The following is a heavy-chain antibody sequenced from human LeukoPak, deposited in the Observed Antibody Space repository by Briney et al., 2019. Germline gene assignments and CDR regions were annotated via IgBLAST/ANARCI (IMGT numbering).Heavy chain of an antibody. CDR1: GFTFYYYD. J-gene: IGHJ2*01. Sequence: VGSLRVSCVVSGFTFYYYDMHSVRPAPGKRLEWVSAICTTGDTYYTDAVKGRFAMSREDAKNSVHLQMNTLRAGDTSVYSCARGVSYYYDNIGHPGWYFDLWGRGTLVTVSS. D-gene: IGHD3-22*01. CDR2: ICTTGDT. V-gene: IGHV3-13*01. CDR3: ARGVSYYYDNIGHPGWYFDL.